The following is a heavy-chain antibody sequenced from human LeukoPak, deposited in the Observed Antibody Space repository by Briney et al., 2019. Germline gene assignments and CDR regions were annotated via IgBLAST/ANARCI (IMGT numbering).Heavy chain of an antibody. Sequence: SETLSLTCTVSGGSISSGDYYWSWIRQPPGKGLEWIGYIYYSGSTYYNPSLKSRVTISVDTSKNQFSLKLSSVTAADTAVYYCARAYYSGYCSSTSCYTDWFGPWGQGTLVTVSS. V-gene: IGHV4-30-4*08. J-gene: IGHJ5*02. CDR2: IYYSGST. D-gene: IGHD2-2*02. CDR1: GGSISSGDYY. CDR3: ARAYYSGYCSSTSCYTDWFGP.